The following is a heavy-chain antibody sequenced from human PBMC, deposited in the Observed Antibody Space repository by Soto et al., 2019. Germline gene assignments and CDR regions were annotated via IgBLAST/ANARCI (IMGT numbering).Heavy chain of an antibody. D-gene: IGHD2-2*02. V-gene: IGHV4-30-4*01. J-gene: IGHJ6*02. CDR3: ARDRVSYCSSTSCYSIHYYYGMDV. CDR1: GGSISSGDYY. CDR2: IYYSGST. Sequence: SETLSLTCTVSGGSISSGDYYWSWIRQPPGKGLEWIGYIYYSGSTYYNPSLKSRVTISVDTSKNQFSLKLSSVTAADTAVYYCARDRVSYCSSTSCYSIHYYYGMDVWGQGTTVTVSS.